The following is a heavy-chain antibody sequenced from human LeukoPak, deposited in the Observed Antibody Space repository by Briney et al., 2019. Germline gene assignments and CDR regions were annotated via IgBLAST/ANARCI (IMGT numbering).Heavy chain of an antibody. Sequence: ASVKVSCKASGYSFTGYYMHWVRQATGQGLEWMGWMNPNSGNTGYAQKFQGRVTMTRNTSISTAYMELSSLRSEDTAVYYCARKYYYDSSGYYDAFDIWGQGTLVTVSS. D-gene: IGHD3-22*01. CDR3: ARKYYYDSSGYYDAFDI. CDR2: MNPNSGNT. V-gene: IGHV1-8*02. CDR1: GYSFTGYY. J-gene: IGHJ3*02.